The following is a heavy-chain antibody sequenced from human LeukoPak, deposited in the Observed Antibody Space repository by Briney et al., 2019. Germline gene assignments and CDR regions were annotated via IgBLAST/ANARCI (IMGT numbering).Heavy chain of an antibody. CDR3: ARDAGSTSATYYYYGMDV. CDR1: GYTFTSYD. CDR2: MNPNSGNT. Sequence: ASVKVSCKASGYTFTSYDINWVRQATGQGLEWVGWMNPNSGNTGYAQKFQGRVTMTRNTSISTAYMELSSLRSEDTAVYYCARDAGSTSATYYYYGMDVWGQGTTVTVSS. J-gene: IGHJ6*02. D-gene: IGHD2-2*01. V-gene: IGHV1-8*01.